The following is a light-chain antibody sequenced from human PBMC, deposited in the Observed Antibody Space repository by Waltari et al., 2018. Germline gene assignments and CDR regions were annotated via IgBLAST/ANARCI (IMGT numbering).Light chain of an antibody. V-gene: IGLV1-44*01. CDR1: RSHHRRYY. Sequence: SVLTQPPSASGPPGPGVTISCSGRRSHHRRYYVNWYQKVPGTAPKLLIYSTNQRPSGVPDRFSGSKSGTSASLAISGLQSEDEAEYYCAAWDDSLNGLFGGGTKLTVL. CDR2: STN. J-gene: IGLJ2*01. CDR3: AAWDDSLNGL.